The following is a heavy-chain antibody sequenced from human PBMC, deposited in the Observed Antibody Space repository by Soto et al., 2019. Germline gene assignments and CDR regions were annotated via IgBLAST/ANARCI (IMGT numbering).Heavy chain of an antibody. D-gene: IGHD6-13*01. Sequence: SETLSLTCAVYGGSFSGYYWSWIRQPPGKGLEWIGEINHSGSTNYSPSLKSRVTISLDTSKNQFSLNLSSVTAADTAVYYCARMGSSTLYYFDYWGRGTLVTVSS. CDR2: INHSGST. CDR3: ARMGSSTLYYFDY. V-gene: IGHV4-34*01. CDR1: GGSFSGYY. J-gene: IGHJ4*02.